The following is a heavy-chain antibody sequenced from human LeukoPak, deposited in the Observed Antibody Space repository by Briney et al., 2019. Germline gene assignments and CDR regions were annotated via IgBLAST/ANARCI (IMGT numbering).Heavy chain of an antibody. D-gene: IGHD4-17*01. CDR2: IGTAGDT. CDR3: ARRGYGDYLDY. J-gene: IGHJ4*02. CDR1: GVTFSSYD. Sequence: GGSLRLSCAASGVTFSSYDMHWVRQATGKGLEWGSAIGTAGDTYYPGSVKGRFTISRENAKNSLYLQMNSLRAGDTAVYYCARRGYGDYLDYWGQGTLVTVSS. V-gene: IGHV3-13*01.